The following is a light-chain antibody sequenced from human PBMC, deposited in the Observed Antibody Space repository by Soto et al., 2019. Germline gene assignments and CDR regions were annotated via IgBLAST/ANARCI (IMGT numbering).Light chain of an antibody. J-gene: IGKJ1*01. CDR2: AAS. CDR1: ESVSSY. Sequence: DIQMTQSPSSLSASVGDRVTITCRAKESVSSYVNWYQQKPGKAPKLLIYAASSLQSGVPARFSGRVSVTDSTLTTSGLQPEDFATYYCQQSYSKWTFGQGTKVEIK. V-gene: IGKV1-39*01. CDR3: QQSYSKWT.